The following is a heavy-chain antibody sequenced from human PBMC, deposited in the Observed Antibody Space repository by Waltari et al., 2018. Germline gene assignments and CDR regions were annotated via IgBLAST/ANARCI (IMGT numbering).Heavy chain of an antibody. D-gene: IGHD4-17*01. CDR3: AKGLATVTTPFDY. CDR1: GFTFSSYA. V-gene: IGHV3-23*01. CDR2: ISGSGGST. Sequence: EVQLLESGGGLVQPGGSLRLPCAASGFTFSSYAISWVRKAPGKGLEWVSAISGSGGSTYYADSVKGRFTISRDNSKNTLYLQMNSLRAEDTAVYYCAKGLATVTTPFDYWGQGTLVTVSS. J-gene: IGHJ4*02.